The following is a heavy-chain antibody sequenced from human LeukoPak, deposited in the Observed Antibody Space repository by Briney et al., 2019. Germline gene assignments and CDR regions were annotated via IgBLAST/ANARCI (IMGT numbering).Heavy chain of an antibody. CDR2: IYYSGST. Sequence: KPTETLSLTCTVSGGFISSYYWSWIRQPPGKGLEWIGYIYYSGSTSYNPSLRSRVTMSVDASKNQFPLNLRSMTAADTAVYYCARRGAARRYDGLDVWGQGTTVTVSS. CDR3: ARRGAARRYDGLDV. CDR1: GGFISSYY. V-gene: IGHV4-59*08. J-gene: IGHJ6*02. D-gene: IGHD6-6*01.